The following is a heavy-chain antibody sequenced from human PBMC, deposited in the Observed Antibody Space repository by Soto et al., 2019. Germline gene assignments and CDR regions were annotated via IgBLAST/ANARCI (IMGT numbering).Heavy chain of an antibody. V-gene: IGHV1-2*04. CDR1: GYTFTGYY. Sequence: ASVKVSCKASGYTFTGYYMHWVRQAPGQGLEWMGWINPNSGGTNYAQKFQGWVTMTRDTSISTAYMELSRLRSDDTAVYYCARSAGITGTTGYYYGMEVWGQGTTVTVSS. J-gene: IGHJ6*02. CDR3: ARSAGITGTTGYYYGMEV. CDR2: INPNSGGT. D-gene: IGHD1-7*01.